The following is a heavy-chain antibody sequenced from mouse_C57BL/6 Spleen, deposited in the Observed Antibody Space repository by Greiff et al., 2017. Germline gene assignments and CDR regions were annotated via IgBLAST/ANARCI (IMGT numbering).Heavy chain of an antibody. D-gene: IGHD2-5*01. Sequence: EVHLVESGGGLVKPGGSLKLSCAASGFTFSDYGMHWVRQAPEKGLEWVAYISSGSSTIYYADTVKGRFTISRDNAKNTLFLQMTSLRSEDTAMYYCARDSNYCYAMDYWGQGTSVTVSS. J-gene: IGHJ4*01. CDR3: ARDSNYCYAMDY. CDR2: ISSGSSTI. V-gene: IGHV5-17*01. CDR1: GFTFSDYG.